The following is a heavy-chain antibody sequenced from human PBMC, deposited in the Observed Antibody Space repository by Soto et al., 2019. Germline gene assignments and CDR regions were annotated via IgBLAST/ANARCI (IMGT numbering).Heavy chain of an antibody. CDR1: GFTFDDYA. CDR3: ARSFSDSYYDIDF. D-gene: IGHD1-26*01. V-gene: IGHV3-9*01. Sequence: GGSVRLSCAASGFTFDDYAMHWVRQAPGKGLEWVSGISWNSASMDYADSVKDRFSISRDNAENSLYLQMNILKIEDTAFYYCARSFSDSYYDIDFWGQGTLVTVSS. J-gene: IGHJ4*02. CDR2: ISWNSASM.